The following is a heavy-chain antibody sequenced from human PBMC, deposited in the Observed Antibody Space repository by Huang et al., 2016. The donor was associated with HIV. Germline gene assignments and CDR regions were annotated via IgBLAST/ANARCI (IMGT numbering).Heavy chain of an antibody. CDR2: IDYSGST. D-gene: IGHD3-3*01. J-gene: IGHJ4*02. V-gene: IGHV4-59*11. CDR1: GGSISTHY. CDR3: ARDHHDFWRGYRRMYFFDH. Sequence: QVQLQESGPGLVKPSETLSLTCTVSGGSISTHYWSWIRQPPGKGLEWIGSIDYSGSTNYSPSLKIRVTILLDTSQNQFSLRVNSVTAADTAMYYCARDHHDFWRGYRRMYFFDHWGQGTLVTVSS.